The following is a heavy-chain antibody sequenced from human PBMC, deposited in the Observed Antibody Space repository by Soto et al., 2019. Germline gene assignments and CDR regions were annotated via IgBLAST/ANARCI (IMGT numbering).Heavy chain of an antibody. D-gene: IGHD3-10*01. J-gene: IGHJ6*03. CDR3: AREKTLVRGDRAADMDV. CDR1: GGSFSGYY. Sequence: QVQLQQWGAGLLKPSETLSLTCAVYGGSFSGYYWSWIRPPPGKGLEWLGEINHSGRTNYNLSLKSRGTIAGETSKNQGALKLSSVTAADTAVYDWAREKTLVRGDRAADMDVWGKGTTVTVSS. CDR2: INHSGRT. V-gene: IGHV4-34*01.